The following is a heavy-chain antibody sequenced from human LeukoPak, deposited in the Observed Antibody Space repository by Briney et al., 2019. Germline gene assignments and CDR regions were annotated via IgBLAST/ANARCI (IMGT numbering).Heavy chain of an antibody. Sequence: PGGSLRLSCAASGFTFSSYSMNWVRQAPGKGLEWVSSISSSSSYIYCADSVKGRFTISRDNAKNSLYLQMNSLRAEDTAVYYCARDSDYSTLFDYWGQGTLVTVSS. J-gene: IGHJ4*02. CDR1: GFTFSSYS. D-gene: IGHD4-11*01. CDR2: ISSSSSYI. CDR3: ARDSDYSTLFDY. V-gene: IGHV3-21*01.